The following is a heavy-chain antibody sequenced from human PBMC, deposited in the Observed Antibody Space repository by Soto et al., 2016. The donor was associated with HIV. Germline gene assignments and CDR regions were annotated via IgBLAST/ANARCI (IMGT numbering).Heavy chain of an antibody. D-gene: IGHD1-26*01. CDR1: GFTFSASW. J-gene: IGHJ4*02. CDR2: INTDGGVT. Sequence: VQLVESGGGLVQPGGSLRLSCAAFGFTFSASWMHWVRQVPGKGLVWVARINTDGGVTNYADSVKGRFTIFRDNAENTVYLQMNSLRNEDTAIYFCARVEDGGSYSIDSWGQGTLVAVSS. CDR3: ARVEDGGSYSIDS. V-gene: IGHV3-74*01.